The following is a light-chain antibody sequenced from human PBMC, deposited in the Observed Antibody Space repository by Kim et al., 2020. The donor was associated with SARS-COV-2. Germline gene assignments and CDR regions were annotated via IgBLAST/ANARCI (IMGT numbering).Light chain of an antibody. Sequence: APGQTARVTCGGNNIGGKSVHWYQQKPGQAPVVVIYRDSDRPSGIPQRFSGSNSGNTATLTISRVEAGDEADYYCQVWDSGSDHRVFGGGTKLTVL. CDR2: RDS. CDR3: QVWDSGSDHRV. J-gene: IGLJ3*02. CDR1: NIGGKS. V-gene: IGLV3-21*02.